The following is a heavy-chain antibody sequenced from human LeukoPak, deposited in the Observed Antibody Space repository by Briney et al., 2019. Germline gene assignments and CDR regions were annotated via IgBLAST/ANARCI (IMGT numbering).Heavy chain of an antibody. Sequence: GGSLRLSCAASGFTFSDYYMSWIRQAPGKGLEWVSYISSSGSTIYYADSVKGRFTISRDNAKNSLYLQMNSLRAEGTAVYYCARDVITFGGVKSWFDPWGQGTLVTVSS. V-gene: IGHV3-11*01. D-gene: IGHD3-16*01. CDR2: ISSSGSTI. J-gene: IGHJ5*02. CDR1: GFTFSDYY. CDR3: ARDVITFGGVKSWFDP.